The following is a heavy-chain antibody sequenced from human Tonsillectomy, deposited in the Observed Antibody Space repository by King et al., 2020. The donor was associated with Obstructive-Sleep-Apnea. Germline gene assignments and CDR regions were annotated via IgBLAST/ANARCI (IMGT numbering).Heavy chain of an antibody. CDR2: MYYSGGS. Sequence: MQLQESGPGLVKPSETLSLTCTVSGGSITNYYWSWIRQPPGKGLEWIGYMYYSGGSNYNPSLKSRVTLLVDTSKNQFSLKLSSVTAADTAVYYCARVARDRDLLGDEALDIWGHGTMVIVSS. CDR3: ARVARDRDLLGDEALDI. V-gene: IGHV4-59*01. J-gene: IGHJ3*02. D-gene: IGHD3-3*02. CDR1: GGSITNYY.